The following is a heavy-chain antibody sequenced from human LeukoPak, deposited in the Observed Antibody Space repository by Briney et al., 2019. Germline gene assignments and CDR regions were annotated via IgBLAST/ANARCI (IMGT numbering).Heavy chain of an antibody. V-gene: IGHV4-4*07. CDR3: ARGNNNNVFDS. J-gene: IGHJ4*02. CDR1: GGSTSSYY. CDR2: ISTSGST. Sequence: SETLSLTCTVSGGSTSSYYWNWLRQPAEKGVEWIGRISTSGSTNSNPSLRSRLTMSLDPSKNQLSLKLSSVTAADTGVYYCARGNNNNVFDSWGQGTLVTVSS. D-gene: IGHD2-8*01.